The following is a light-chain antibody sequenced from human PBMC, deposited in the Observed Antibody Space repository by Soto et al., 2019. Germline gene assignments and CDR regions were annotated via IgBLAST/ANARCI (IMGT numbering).Light chain of an antibody. CDR1: SSDVGGYNY. V-gene: IGLV2-14*01. Sequence: QSVLTQPASVSGSPGQSITISCTGTSSDVGGYNYVSWYQQHPGKAPKLMIYEVSNRTSGVSNRFAGSKSGNTASLTISGLQAEDEVDYYCSSYTSSSTRVFGTGTKLTVL. CDR2: EVS. J-gene: IGLJ1*01. CDR3: SSYTSSSTRV.